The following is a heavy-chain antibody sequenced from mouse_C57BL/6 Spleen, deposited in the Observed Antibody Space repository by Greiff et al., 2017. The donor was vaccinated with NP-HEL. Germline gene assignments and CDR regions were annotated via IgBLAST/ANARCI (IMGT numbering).Heavy chain of an antibody. CDR2: IDPSDSYT. D-gene: IGHD2-4*01. J-gene: IGHJ3*01. Sequence: VQLQQPGAELVKPGASVKLSCKASGYTFTSYWMQWVKQRPGQGLEWIGAIDPSDSYTNYNQKFKGKATLNVDTSSSTAYMQLSSLTSEDSAVYYCARGEGLRGFAYWGQGTLVTVSA. CDR1: GYTFTSYW. V-gene: IGHV1-50*01. CDR3: ARGEGLRGFAY.